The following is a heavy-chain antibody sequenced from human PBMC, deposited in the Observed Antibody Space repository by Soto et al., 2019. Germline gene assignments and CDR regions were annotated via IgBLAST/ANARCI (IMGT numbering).Heavy chain of an antibody. J-gene: IGHJ4*02. D-gene: IGHD6-13*01. CDR1: GFSLSTSGVG. CDR3: PISICAAAGIPYFDY. V-gene: IGHV2-5*02. Sequence: GSGPTLVNPTQTLTLTCTFSGFSLSTSGVGVGWIRQPPGKALEWLALIYWDDDKRYSPSLKSRLTITKDTSKNQVVLTMTNMDPVDTATYYCPISICAAAGIPYFDYWGQGTLVTVSS. CDR2: IYWDDDK.